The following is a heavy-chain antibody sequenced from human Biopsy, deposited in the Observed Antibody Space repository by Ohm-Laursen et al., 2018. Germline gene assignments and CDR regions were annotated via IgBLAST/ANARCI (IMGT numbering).Heavy chain of an antibody. D-gene: IGHD2-8*01. J-gene: IGHJ6*02. CDR1: VGSFSGYY. V-gene: IGHV4-34*01. Sequence: SDTLSLTCAVYVGSFSGYYWSWIRQPPGKGLEWIGEIKHSGSTNYNPSHKSRATISVDTSKNQFSLKLSSVTAADTAVYYCARGMRYCTNAVCYKSGSGSYYRYYYGMDVWGQGTTVTVSS. CDR3: ARGMRYCTNAVCYKSGSGSYYRYYYGMDV. CDR2: IKHSGST.